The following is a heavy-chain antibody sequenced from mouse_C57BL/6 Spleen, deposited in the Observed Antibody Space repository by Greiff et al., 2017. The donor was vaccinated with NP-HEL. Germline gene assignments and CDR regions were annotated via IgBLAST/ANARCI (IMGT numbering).Heavy chain of an antibody. CDR3: ARRGVTTVVDDY. D-gene: IGHD1-1*01. Sequence: VQLQQPGAELVKPGASVKLSCKASGYTFTSYWMHWVKQRPGQGLEWIGMIHPNSGSTNYNEKFKSKATLTVDKSSSTAYMQLSSLTSEDSAVYYCARRGVTTVVDDYWGQGTTLTVSS. V-gene: IGHV1-64*01. J-gene: IGHJ2*01. CDR1: GYTFTSYW. CDR2: IHPNSGST.